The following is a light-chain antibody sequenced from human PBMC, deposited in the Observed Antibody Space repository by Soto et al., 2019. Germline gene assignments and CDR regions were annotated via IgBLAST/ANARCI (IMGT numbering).Light chain of an antibody. V-gene: IGLV2-14*01. CDR3: SSYTSSSAVL. CDR2: DVS. J-gene: IGLJ2*01. CDR1: SSDVGSYNY. Sequence: QSALTQPASVSGSPGQSITISCTGTSSDVGSYNYVSWYQQHPGKAPKLMIYDVSNRPSGVSNRFSGSKSGSTASLTISGLQSEDEADYYCSSYTSSSAVLFGGGTKLTVL.